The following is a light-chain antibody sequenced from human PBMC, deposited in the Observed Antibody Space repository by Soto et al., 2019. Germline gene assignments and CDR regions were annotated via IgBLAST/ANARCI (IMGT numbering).Light chain of an antibody. J-gene: IGKJ2*01. CDR3: QQYFSYPYT. CDR2: AAA. Sequence: AIRMTQSPSSFSASTGDRVTITCRASQDISSYLAWYQQKVGKAPKLLIYAAATLQRGAPSRFGGSGSGTDFTLTISRLQSEDFATYYWQQYFSYPYTFGQGTKLEI. CDR1: QDISSY. V-gene: IGKV1-8*01.